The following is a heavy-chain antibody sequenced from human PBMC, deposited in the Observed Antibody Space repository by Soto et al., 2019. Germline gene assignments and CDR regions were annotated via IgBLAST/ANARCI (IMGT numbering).Heavy chain of an antibody. CDR1: GFTFSSYG. CDR2: ISYDGSNK. V-gene: IGHV3-30*18. D-gene: IGHD6-13*01. CDR3: ANSAAAAQDAFDI. Sequence: QVQLVESGGGVVQPGRSLRLSCAASGFTFSSYGMHWVRQAPGKGLEWVAVISYDGSNKYYADSVKGRFTISRDNSKNTLYLQMNSLRAEDTAVYYCANSAAAAQDAFDIGGQGTMVTVSS. J-gene: IGHJ3*02.